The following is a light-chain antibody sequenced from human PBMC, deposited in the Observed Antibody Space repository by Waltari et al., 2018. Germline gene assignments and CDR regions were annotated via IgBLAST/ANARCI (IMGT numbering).Light chain of an antibody. J-gene: IGKJ1*01. V-gene: IGKV1-5*03. CDR1: QSISSW. Sequence: DIQMTPSPSTLSASVGDRVTIPCRASQSISSWLAWYQQKPGKAPKLLIYKASSLESGVPSRFSGSVSGTEFTLTISSLQPDDFATYYCQQYNSYPGTFGQGTKVEIK. CDR3: QQYNSYPGT. CDR2: KAS.